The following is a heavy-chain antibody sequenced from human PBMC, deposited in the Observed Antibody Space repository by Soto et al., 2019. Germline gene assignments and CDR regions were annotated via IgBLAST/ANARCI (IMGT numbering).Heavy chain of an antibody. CDR3: ARGQAAGTEKNFDY. Sequence: ESGGGLVKPGGSLRLSCAASGFTFSSYSMNWVRQAPGKGLEWVSSISSSSSYIYYADSVKGRFTISRDNAKNSLYLQMNSLRAEDTAVYYCARGQAAGTEKNFDYWGQGTLVTVSS. V-gene: IGHV3-21*01. CDR2: ISSSSSYI. CDR1: GFTFSSYS. D-gene: IGHD6-13*01. J-gene: IGHJ4*02.